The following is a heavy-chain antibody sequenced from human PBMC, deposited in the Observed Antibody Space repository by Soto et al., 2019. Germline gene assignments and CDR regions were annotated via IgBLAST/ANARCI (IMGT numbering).Heavy chain of an antibody. J-gene: IGHJ4*01. D-gene: IGHD3-22*01. CDR2: IDPSGNTM. CDR1: GFSFSAHD. V-gene: IGHV3-48*03. Sequence: EVQLVESGGGLVQPGGSLRLSCAASGFSFSAHDLNWVRQAPGKGLEWISDIDPSGNTMHYADSVKDSFTISTDNVKNSLYLQMTGLRAADTAVYHRAGDNPGLDGFYYWGHGTLVTVSS. CDR3: AGDNPGLDGFYY.